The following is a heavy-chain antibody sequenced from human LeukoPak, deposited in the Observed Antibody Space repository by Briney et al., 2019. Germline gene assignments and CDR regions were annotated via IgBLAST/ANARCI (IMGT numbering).Heavy chain of an antibody. CDR3: ARATFDLYYYYYMDV. Sequence: GGSLRLSCAASGFTFSTYWMNWVRQAPGKGLEWVANIKQDGSEKYHVDSVKGRFAISRDNAKNSLYLQMNSLRAEDTAVCYCARATFDLYYYYYMDVWGKGTTVTVSS. V-gene: IGHV3-7*01. J-gene: IGHJ6*03. CDR2: IKQDGSEK. CDR1: GFTFSTYW. D-gene: IGHD2/OR15-2a*01.